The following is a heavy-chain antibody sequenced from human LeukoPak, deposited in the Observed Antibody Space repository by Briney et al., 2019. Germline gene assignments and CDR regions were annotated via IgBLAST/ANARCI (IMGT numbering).Heavy chain of an antibody. CDR2: SCYSGTT. D-gene: IGHD6-13*01. Sequence: SETLSLTCTVSGGSISSGSYYWVWIRQPPGKGLEWIGTSCYSGTTYYNPSLKSRVTISVDTDKNQFSLMLRSVTAADTAVYYCARVVAAAGNNWFDPWGEGTLVTVSS. CDR3: ARVVAAAGNNWFDP. V-gene: IGHV4-39*07. CDR1: GGSISSGSYY. J-gene: IGHJ5*02.